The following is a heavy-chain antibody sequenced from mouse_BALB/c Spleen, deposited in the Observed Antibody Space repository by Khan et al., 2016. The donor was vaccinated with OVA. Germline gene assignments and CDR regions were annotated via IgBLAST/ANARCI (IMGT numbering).Heavy chain of an antibody. D-gene: IGHD2-14*01. V-gene: IGHV1-4*01. Sequence: VQLQQSGAELARPGASVKMSCKASGYTFTSYTMHWIKQRPGQGLEWIGYINPSSGYTNYNQKFKDKATLTADKSSTTAYMQLSSLTSDDSAVYYCSREGAYYRNDSWFAYWGQGTLVTVSA. CDR3: SREGAYYRNDSWFAY. CDR1: GYTFTSYT. J-gene: IGHJ3*01. CDR2: INPSSGYT.